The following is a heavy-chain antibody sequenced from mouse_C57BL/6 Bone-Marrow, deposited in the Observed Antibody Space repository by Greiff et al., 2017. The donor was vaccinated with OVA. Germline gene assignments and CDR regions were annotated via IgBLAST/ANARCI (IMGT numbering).Heavy chain of an antibody. D-gene: IGHD2-3*01. J-gene: IGHJ4*01. CDR1: GYTFTSYG. Sequence: VQRVESGAELARPGASVKLSCKASGYTFTSYGISWVKQRTGRGLEWIGEIYPRSGNTYYNEKFKGKATLTADKSSSTAYMELRSLTSEDSAVYFCARWGYYRAMDYWGQGTSVTVSS. CDR2: IYPRSGNT. V-gene: IGHV1-81*01. CDR3: ARWGYYRAMDY.